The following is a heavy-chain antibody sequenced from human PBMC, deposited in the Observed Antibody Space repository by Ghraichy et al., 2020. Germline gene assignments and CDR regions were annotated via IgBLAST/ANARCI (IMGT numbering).Heavy chain of an antibody. D-gene: IGHD1-1*01. Sequence: GGSLRLSCAASGFTFSSYAMSWVRQAPGKGLEWVSAISGSGGSTYYADSVKGRFTISRDNSKNTLYLQMNSLRAADTAVYYCAGYNRRTDYYYYYGMDVWGQGTTVTVSS. J-gene: IGHJ6*02. CDR1: GFTFSSYA. CDR3: AGYNRRTDYYYYYGMDV. V-gene: IGHV3-23*01. CDR2: ISGSGGST.